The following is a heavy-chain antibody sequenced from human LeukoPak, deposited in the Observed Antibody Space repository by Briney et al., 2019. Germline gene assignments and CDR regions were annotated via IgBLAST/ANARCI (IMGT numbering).Heavy chain of an antibody. Sequence: PGGSLRLSCAAPGFTFSSYGMHWVRQAPGKGLEWVAFIRYDGSNKYYADSVKGRFTISRDNSKNTLYLQMNSLRAEDTAVYYRAKSPSSPGIAVAGTAPIDYWGQGTLVTVSS. J-gene: IGHJ4*02. CDR3: AKSPSSPGIAVAGTAPIDY. D-gene: IGHD6-19*01. CDR1: GFTFSSYG. CDR2: IRYDGSNK. V-gene: IGHV3-30*02.